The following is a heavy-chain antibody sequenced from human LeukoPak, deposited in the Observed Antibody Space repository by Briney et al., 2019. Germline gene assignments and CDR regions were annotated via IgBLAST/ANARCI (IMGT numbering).Heavy chain of an antibody. V-gene: IGHV1-46*01. CDR2: INPSGGST. CDR1: GYTFTIYY. Sequence: ASVTVSCKASGYTFTIYYLYWVRQAPGQGLEWMGVINPSGGSTTSAQKFQGRVTMTRDTSTSTVYMELRSLRSEDTAVYYCARGPGPADDGGGYCFDYWGQGTLVTVSS. CDR3: ARGPGPADDGGGYCFDY. D-gene: IGHD2-21*01. J-gene: IGHJ4*02.